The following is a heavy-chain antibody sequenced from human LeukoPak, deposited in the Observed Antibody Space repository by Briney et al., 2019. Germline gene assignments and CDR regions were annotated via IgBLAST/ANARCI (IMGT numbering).Heavy chain of an antibody. J-gene: IGHJ4*02. V-gene: IGHV1-18*01. CDR3: ARGVLRFYYDSPGTVYFDY. CDR1: GYTFTSYG. CDR2: ISAYNGNT. D-gene: IGHD3-22*01. Sequence: GASVKVSCKASGYTFTSYGISWVRQAPGQGLEWMGWISAYNGNTNYAQKLQGRVTMTTDTSTSTAYMELRSLRSDDTAVYYCARGVLRFYYDSPGTVYFDYWGQGTLVTVSS.